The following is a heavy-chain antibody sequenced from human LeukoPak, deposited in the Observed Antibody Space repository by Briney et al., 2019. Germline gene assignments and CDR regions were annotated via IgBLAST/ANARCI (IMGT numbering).Heavy chain of an antibody. Sequence: SETLSLTCTVSGSSSSSSSYYWGGIRQPPGRGLEWIGSIYYSGSTYYNPSVTSRPTTSVDTSKNKFSLKLSSVTAADTAVYYCARDPKSGTQTLNWFDAWGQGTLVTVSS. CDR2: IYYSGST. D-gene: IGHD1-14*01. CDR3: ARDPKSGTQTLNWFDA. J-gene: IGHJ5*02. V-gene: IGHV4-39*07. CDR1: GSSSSSSSYY.